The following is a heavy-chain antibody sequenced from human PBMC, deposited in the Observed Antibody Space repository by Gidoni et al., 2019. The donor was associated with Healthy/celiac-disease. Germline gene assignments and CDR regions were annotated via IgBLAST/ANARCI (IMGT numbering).Heavy chain of an antibody. CDR1: GFTFSSYA. CDR3: ARGSPYGYYDFWSGYFGYFDY. J-gene: IGHJ4*02. D-gene: IGHD3-3*01. Sequence: QVQLVESGGGVVQPGRSLRLSCAASGFTFSSYAMPWVRQAPGKGLEWVAVISYDGSNKYYADSVKGRFTISRDNSKNTLYLQMNSLRAEDTAVYYCARGSPYGYYDFWSGYFGYFDYWGQGTLVTVSS. V-gene: IGHV3-30-3*01. CDR2: ISYDGSNK.